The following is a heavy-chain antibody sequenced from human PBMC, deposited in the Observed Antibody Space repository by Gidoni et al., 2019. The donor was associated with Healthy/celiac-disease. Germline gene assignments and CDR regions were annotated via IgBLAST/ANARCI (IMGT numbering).Heavy chain of an antibody. Sequence: EVQLVESGGGLVKPGGSLRLYCAASGFTFSRYSMNWVRQAPGKGLEWVSSISSSSSYIYYADSVKGRFTISRDNAKNSLYLQMNSLRAEDTAVYYCARDYYDSSGYYYEDYWGQGTLVTVSS. V-gene: IGHV3-21*01. CDR3: ARDYYDSSGYYYEDY. D-gene: IGHD3-22*01. CDR1: GFTFSRYS. J-gene: IGHJ4*02. CDR2: ISSSSSYI.